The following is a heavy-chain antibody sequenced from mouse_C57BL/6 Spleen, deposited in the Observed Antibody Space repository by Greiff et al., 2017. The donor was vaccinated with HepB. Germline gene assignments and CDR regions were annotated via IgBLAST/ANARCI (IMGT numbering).Heavy chain of an antibody. CDR2: INPSNGGT. V-gene: IGHV1-53*01. CDR3: ASGAYYSNYVRAMDY. Sequence: QVQLKQPGTELVKPGASVKLSCKASGYTFTSYWMHWVKQRPGQGLEWIGNINPSNGGTNYNEKFKSKATLTVDKSSSTAYMQLSSLTSEDSAVYYCASGAYYSNYVRAMDYWGQGTSVTVSS. J-gene: IGHJ4*01. CDR1: GYTFTSYW. D-gene: IGHD2-5*01.